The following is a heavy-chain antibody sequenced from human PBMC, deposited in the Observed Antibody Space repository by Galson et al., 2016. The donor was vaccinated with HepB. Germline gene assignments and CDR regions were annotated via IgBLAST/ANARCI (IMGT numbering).Heavy chain of an antibody. V-gene: IGHV4-59*01. CDR3: ARDLLRITWYYFDY. CDR1: GGSISRYH. D-gene: IGHD3-16*01. CDR2: IYYSGST. J-gene: IGHJ4*02. Sequence: LSLTCTVSGGSISRYHWSWIRQAPGKGLEWIGYIYYSGSTNYNPSLKSRVTISVDTSKNQLFLRLKSVTAADTAVYYCARDLLRITWYYFDYWGQGTLVTVSS.